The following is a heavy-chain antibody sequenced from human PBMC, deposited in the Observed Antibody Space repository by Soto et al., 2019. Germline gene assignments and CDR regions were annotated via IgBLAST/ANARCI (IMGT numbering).Heavy chain of an antibody. CDR3: ARESGGATAPLDYYYFYMDV. CDR1: GDTFNDYY. J-gene: IGHJ6*03. CDR2: INPNGGVT. Sequence: QVQLVQSGAEVKKPGASVTVSCRSSGDTFNDYYIHWVRQAPGQGLEWMGWINPNGGVTKYAQKFQGCVSMTTDTSIRTVYMQLSRLRSDDTAVYYCARESGGATAPLDYYYFYMDVWGTGTTVTVSS. D-gene: IGHD5-12*01. V-gene: IGHV1-2*04.